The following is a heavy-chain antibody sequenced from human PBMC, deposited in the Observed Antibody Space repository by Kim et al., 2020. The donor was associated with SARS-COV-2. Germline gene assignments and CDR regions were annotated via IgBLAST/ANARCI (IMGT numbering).Heavy chain of an antibody. CDR1: GFTFSDFY. D-gene: IGHD6-13*01. J-gene: IGHJ5*01. V-gene: IGHV3-11*05. Sequence: GGSLRLSCAASGFTFSDFYMTWIRQAPGKGLEWLSYISSSGTYIKYAHSVKGRFSISRDNAKNSLYLQMNSLRAEDTAVYYCARVSSGSSSWYWFDSWG. CDR3: ARVSSGSSSWYWFDS. CDR2: ISSSGTYI.